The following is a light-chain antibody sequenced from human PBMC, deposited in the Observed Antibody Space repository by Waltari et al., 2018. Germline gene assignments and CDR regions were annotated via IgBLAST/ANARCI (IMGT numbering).Light chain of an antibody. V-gene: IGKV4-1*01. Sequence: DIVMTQSPDSLAVSLGERATINCESSQTVLNSSNNKNYLAWYQQKPGQPPELLIYWASTRESGVPDRFSGSGSGTDFTLTISNLQAEDVAIYFCQQYYSTITFGQGTRLEIK. CDR2: WAS. CDR3: QQYYSTIT. CDR1: QTVLNSSNNKNY. J-gene: IGKJ5*01.